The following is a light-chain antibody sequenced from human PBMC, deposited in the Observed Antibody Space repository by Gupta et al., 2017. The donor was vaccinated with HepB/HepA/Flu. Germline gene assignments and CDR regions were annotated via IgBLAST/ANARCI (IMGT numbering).Light chain of an antibody. CDR2: YAH. CDR1: SSNIGNDN. Sequence: QPVLTQPPSASGTPVQIVTISCSGRSSNIGNDNAYWYQQLPGTAHNHLIYYAHQRPAGVNDRVLSYTAANNASTRTSVRWSEEEDDEYCVGSDDRISSWVFGAGNKVTVL. CDR3: VGSDDRISSWV. V-gene: IGLV1-47*02. J-gene: IGLJ3*02.